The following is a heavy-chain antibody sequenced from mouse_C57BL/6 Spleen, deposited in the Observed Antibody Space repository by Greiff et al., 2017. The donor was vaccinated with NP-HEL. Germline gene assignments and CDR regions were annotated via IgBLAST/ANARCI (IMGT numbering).Heavy chain of an antibody. V-gene: IGHV1-7*01. CDR1: GYTFTSYW. CDR2: INPSSGYT. CDR3: ARDSNCRHFDV. J-gene: IGHJ1*03. D-gene: IGHD2-5*01. Sequence: VQGVESGAELAKPGASVKLSCKASGYTFTSYWMHWVKQRPGQGLEWIGYINPSSGYTKYNQKFKDKATLTADKSSSTAYMQLSSLTYEDSAVYYCARDSNCRHFDVWGTGTTVTVSS.